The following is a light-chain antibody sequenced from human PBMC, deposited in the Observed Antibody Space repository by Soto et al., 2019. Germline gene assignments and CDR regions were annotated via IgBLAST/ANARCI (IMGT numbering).Light chain of an antibody. CDR2: AAC. CDR3: RRYSSARR. J-gene: IGKJ5*01. CDR1: QGSSNY. V-gene: IGKV1-27*01. Sequence: MEVTQSRSSLSASVGARLTITCRASQGSSNYLAWYKQKPGKVPKLLIYAACTLQSGVPSRFSGSGSGTDFTITISSLQPEDVATYYCRRYSSARRFGQGTRLEIK.